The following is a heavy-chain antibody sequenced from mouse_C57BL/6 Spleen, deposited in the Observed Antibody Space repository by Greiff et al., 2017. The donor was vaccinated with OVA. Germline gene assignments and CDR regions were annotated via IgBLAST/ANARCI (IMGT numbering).Heavy chain of an antibody. V-gene: IGHV5-17*01. CDR1: GFTFSDYG. CDR3: ARDDYDGFAY. D-gene: IGHD2-4*01. CDR2: ISSGSSTI. J-gene: IGHJ3*01. Sequence: EVKLMESGGGLVKPGGSLKLSCAASGFTFSDYGMHWVRQAPEKGLEWVAYISSGSSTIYYADTVKGRFTISRDNAKNTRFLQMTSLRADDTAMYYCARDDYDGFAYWGQGTLVTVSA.